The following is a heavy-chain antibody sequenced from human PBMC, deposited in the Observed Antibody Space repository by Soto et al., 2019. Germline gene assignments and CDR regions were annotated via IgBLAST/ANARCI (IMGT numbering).Heavy chain of an antibody. J-gene: IGHJ3*02. CDR2: IYYSGST. V-gene: IGHV4-59*01. D-gene: IGHD2-2*01. CDR3: ARGPSTTYAFDI. CDR1: GGSISSYY. Sequence: KASETLSLTCTVSGGSISSYYWSWIRQPPGKGLEWIGYIYYSGSTNYNPSLKSRVTISVDTSKNQFSLKLSSVTAADTAVYYCARGPSTTYAFDIWGQGTMVTVSS.